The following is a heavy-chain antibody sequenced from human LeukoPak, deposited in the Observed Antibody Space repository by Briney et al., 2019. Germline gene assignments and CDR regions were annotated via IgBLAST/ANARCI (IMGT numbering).Heavy chain of an antibody. Sequence: PGGSLRLSCAASGFTFSSYAMSWIRQPPGKGLEWIGEINHSGSTNYNPSLKSRVTISVDTSKNQFSLKLSSVTAADTAVYYCARATARCAVDVWGQGTTVTVSS. V-gene: IGHV4-34*01. D-gene: IGHD5-18*01. CDR1: GFTFSSYA. CDR2: INHSGST. J-gene: IGHJ6*02. CDR3: ARATARCAVDV.